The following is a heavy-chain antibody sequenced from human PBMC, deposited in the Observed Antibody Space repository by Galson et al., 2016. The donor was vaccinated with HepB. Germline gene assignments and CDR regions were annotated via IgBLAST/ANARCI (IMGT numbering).Heavy chain of an antibody. CDR2: IIPFFSTT. V-gene: IGHV1-69*13. CDR3: ARDRYYDSGGNYYWSAY. Sequence: SVKVSCKASGGTFSSYAISWVRQAPGQGLEWMGGIIPFFSTTNYAQKFQGRVTVTADESTSTAYMELSGLRAEDTAVYYCARDRYYDSGGNYYWSAYWGQGTPVSVS. J-gene: IGHJ4*02. CDR1: GGTFSSYA. D-gene: IGHD3-22*01.